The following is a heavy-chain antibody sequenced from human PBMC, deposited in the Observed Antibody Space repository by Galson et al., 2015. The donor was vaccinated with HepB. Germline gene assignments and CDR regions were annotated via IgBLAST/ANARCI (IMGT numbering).Heavy chain of an antibody. Sequence: QSGAAVKKPGVSLKISWKGSEYIFTTDWISWVRQMPGKGLAWMGRIDPTASYTNYSPSFQAHVTISVDNCISTAYLQWSSLKASDTAMYYCAKHIKRIQLWNGEFDSWGQGTLVTVSS. D-gene: IGHD5-18*01. CDR3: AKHIKRIQLWNGEFDS. CDR2: IDPTASYT. CDR1: EYIFTTDW. J-gene: IGHJ4*02. V-gene: IGHV5-10-1*01.